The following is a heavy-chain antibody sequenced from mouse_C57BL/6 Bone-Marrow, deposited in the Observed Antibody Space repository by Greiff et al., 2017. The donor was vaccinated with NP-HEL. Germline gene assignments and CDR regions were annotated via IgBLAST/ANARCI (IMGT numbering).Heavy chain of an antibody. V-gene: IGHV7-1*01. CDR2: SRNKANDYTT. Sequence: EVKLVESGGGLVQSGRSLRLSCATSGFTFSDFYMEWVRQAPGKGLEWIAASRNKANDYTTEYSASVKGRFIVSRDTSQSILYLQMNALRAEDTAIYYCARDAVDGYRPLYWYFDVWGTGTTVTVSS. CDR3: ARDAVDGYRPLYWYFDV. J-gene: IGHJ1*03. D-gene: IGHD2-3*01. CDR1: GFTFSDFY.